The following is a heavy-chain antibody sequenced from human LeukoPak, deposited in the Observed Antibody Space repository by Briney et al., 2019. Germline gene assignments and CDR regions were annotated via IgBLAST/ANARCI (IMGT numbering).Heavy chain of an antibody. CDR3: ARDGSSKQWLDPNDY. D-gene: IGHD6-19*01. CDR2: INTNTGNP. V-gene: IGHV7-4-1*02. J-gene: IGHJ4*02. CDR1: GYTFTSYA. Sequence: ASVKVSLKASGYTFTSYAMSWVRQAPGQGLEWMGWINTNTGNPTYAQGFTGRFVFSLDTSVSTAYLQISSLKAEDTAVYYCARDGSSKQWLDPNDYWGQGTLVTVSS.